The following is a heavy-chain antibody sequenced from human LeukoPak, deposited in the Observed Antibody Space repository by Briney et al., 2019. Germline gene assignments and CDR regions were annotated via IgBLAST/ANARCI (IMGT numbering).Heavy chain of an antibody. CDR1: GYSISGGYY. V-gene: IGHV4-38-2*02. Sequence: SETLSLTCTVSGYSISGGYYWGWIRQPPGKGLEWIGSIYHSGSTYYNPSLKSRVTISVDTSKNQFSLKLSSVTAADTAVYYCARNMTTATRDDAFDIWGQGTMVTVSS. CDR2: IYHSGST. D-gene: IGHD4-11*01. CDR3: ARNMTTATRDDAFDI. J-gene: IGHJ3*02.